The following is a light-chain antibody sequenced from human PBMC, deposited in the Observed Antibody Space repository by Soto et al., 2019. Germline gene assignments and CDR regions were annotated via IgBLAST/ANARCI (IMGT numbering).Light chain of an antibody. CDR2: DDS. Sequence: DLQRTPSPLTLSASVGYSVPITGRARTSISSWLAWYQQKPGKAPKLLIYDDSSLESGVQSRFSGSAYGTEFTLTISSLQPDDFATYYCQQYNRYSPWTFGQGTKVDI. V-gene: IGKV1-5*01. CDR3: QQYNRYSPWT. CDR1: TSISSW. J-gene: IGKJ1*01.